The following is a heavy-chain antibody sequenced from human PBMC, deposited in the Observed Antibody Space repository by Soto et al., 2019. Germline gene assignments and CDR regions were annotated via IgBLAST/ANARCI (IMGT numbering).Heavy chain of an antibody. D-gene: IGHD6-13*01. CDR1: GGSISTSNW. Sequence: QVQLQESGPGLVKPSGTLSLTCAVSGGSISTSNWWSWVRQPPGKGLEWIGEVYRTGSTNYNPSLASRLTISVDKSKNQFPLKLTSVTAADTAVYYCARARATIAAAASFDCWGQGTLVTVSS. J-gene: IGHJ4*02. V-gene: IGHV4-4*02. CDR2: VYRTGST. CDR3: ARARATIAAAASFDC.